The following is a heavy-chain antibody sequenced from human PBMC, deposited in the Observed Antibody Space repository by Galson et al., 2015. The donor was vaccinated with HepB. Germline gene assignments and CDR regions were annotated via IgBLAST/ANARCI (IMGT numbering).Heavy chain of an antibody. CDR3: ARDFSAKFRFRVSTSKDAFDI. V-gene: IGHV3-11*01. J-gene: IGHJ3*02. CDR1: GFTFSDYY. Sequence: SLRLSCAASGFTFSDYYMSWIRQAPGKGLEWVSYISSSGSTIYYADSVKGRFTISRDNAKNSLYLQMNSLRAEDTAVYYCARDFSAKFRFRVSTSKDAFDIWGQGTMVTVSS. D-gene: IGHD2-2*01. CDR2: ISSSGSTI.